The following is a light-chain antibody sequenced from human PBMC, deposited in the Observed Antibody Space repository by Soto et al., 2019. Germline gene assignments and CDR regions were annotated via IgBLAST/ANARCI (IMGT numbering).Light chain of an antibody. CDR2: DAS. CDR1: QSISSW. V-gene: IGKV1-5*01. Sequence: DIQMTQSPSTLSASVGDRVTITCRASQSISSWLAWYQQKPGKAPKLLIYDASSLESGVPSRFSGSGPGTEFTLTISSLQPDDFATYYCQQYNSYSQGTFGQGTKV. J-gene: IGKJ1*01. CDR3: QQYNSYSQGT.